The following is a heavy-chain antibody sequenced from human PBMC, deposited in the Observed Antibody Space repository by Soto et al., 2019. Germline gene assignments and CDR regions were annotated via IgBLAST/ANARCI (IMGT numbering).Heavy chain of an antibody. CDR3: ARVTGP. V-gene: IGHV4-30-2*01. Sequence: QLPLQESGAGLVKPSQTLSLTCAVSGGSISRGGYSWSWIRQLPGKGLEWIGYIYHSGSTYYNPALKRRVTLAVDRSKNQFSLQLSSVTAAETAVYYCARVTGPWGQGTLGTVS. J-gene: IGHJ5*02. CDR2: IYHSGST. D-gene: IGHD7-27*01. CDR1: GGSISRGGYS.